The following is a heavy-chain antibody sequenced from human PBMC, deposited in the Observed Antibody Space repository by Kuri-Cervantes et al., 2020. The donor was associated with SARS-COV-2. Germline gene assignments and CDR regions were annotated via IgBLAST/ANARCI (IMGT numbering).Heavy chain of an antibody. J-gene: IGHJ4*02. D-gene: IGHD5-24*01. CDR3: ARHGGWLQWAPDFDY. Sequence: ESLKLSCAVYGGSFSGYSWRWLRPPPGKGLEWTGEIPSRCRTNYNQSLKSRVTVSVDTSKDQFSLKLSSVTAADTAVYYCARHGGWLQWAPDFDYWGQGTLVTVSS. V-gene: IGHV4-34*01. CDR1: GGSFSGYS. CDR2: IPSRCRT.